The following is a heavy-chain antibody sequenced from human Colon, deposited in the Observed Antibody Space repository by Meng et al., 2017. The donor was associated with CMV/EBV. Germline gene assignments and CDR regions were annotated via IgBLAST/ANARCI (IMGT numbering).Heavy chain of an antibody. CDR2: IYYSGST. CDR3: ARSRVQVVGRGYSTFDY. Sequence: SETLSLTCTVSGGSISSGGYYWSWIRQHPGKGLEWIGYIYYSGSTYYNPSLKSRVTISVDTSKNQFSLKLSSVTAADTAVYYCARSRVQVVGRGYSTFDYRGQGTLVTVSS. D-gene: IGHD3-22*01. J-gene: IGHJ4*02. V-gene: IGHV4-31*03. CDR1: GGSISSGGYY.